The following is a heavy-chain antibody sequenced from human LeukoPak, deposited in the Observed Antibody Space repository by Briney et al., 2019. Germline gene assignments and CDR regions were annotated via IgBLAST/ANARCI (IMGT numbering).Heavy chain of an antibody. CDR1: GGSFSGYY. CDR2: INHSGST. CDR3: ARTYSGYGYFDY. Sequence: SETLSLTCAVYGGSFSGYYWRWIRQAPGKGLEWIGEINHSGSTNYNPSLKSRVTISVDTSKNQFSLKLSSVTAADTAVYYCARTYSGYGYFDYWGQGTLVTVSS. J-gene: IGHJ4*02. V-gene: IGHV4-34*01. D-gene: IGHD5-12*01.